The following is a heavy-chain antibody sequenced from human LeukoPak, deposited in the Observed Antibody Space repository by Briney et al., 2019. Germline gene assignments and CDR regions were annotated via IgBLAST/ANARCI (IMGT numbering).Heavy chain of an antibody. J-gene: IGHJ4*02. CDR2: IYTSGST. D-gene: IGHD3-10*01. CDR3: TGNYYGSGSYADFDY. Sequence: SETLSLTCTVSGGSISSGSYYWSWIRQPAGKGLEWIGRIYTSGSTNYNPSLKSRVTISVDTSKNQFSLKLSSVTAADTAVYYCTGNYYGSGSYADFDYWGQGTLVTVSS. CDR1: GGSISSGSYY. V-gene: IGHV4-61*02.